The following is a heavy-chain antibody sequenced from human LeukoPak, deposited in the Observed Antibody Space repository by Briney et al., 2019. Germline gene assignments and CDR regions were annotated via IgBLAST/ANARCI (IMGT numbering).Heavy chain of an antibody. CDR2: ISGSGGST. V-gene: IGHV3-23*01. J-gene: IGHJ4*02. D-gene: IGHD3-22*01. CDR3: AKDEMYWTMIVVVTWFDY. Sequence: GGSLRLSCAASGFTFSSYAMSWVSQAPGKGLEWVSAISGSGGSTYYADSVKGRFTISRDNSKNTLYLQMNSLRAEDTAVYYCAKDEMYWTMIVVVTWFDYWGQGTLVTVSS. CDR1: GFTFSSYA.